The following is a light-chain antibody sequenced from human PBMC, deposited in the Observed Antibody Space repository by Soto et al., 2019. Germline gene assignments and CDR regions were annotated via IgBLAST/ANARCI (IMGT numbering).Light chain of an antibody. J-gene: IGKJ2*01. CDR1: QSVSSSQ. CDR2: GAS. V-gene: IGKV3-20*01. Sequence: EIVLTQSPGTLSLSPGERATLSCRASQSVSSSQLAWYQQKPGQAPRLLIYGASTTATGIPDRFSGGGSGTDFTLTISRLEPEDFAVYYCQQFGSSPEYTFGQGTNLEVK. CDR3: QQFGSSPEYT.